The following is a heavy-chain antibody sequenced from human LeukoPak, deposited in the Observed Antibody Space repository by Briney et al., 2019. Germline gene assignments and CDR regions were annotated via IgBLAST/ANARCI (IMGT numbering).Heavy chain of an antibody. CDR2: IYTSGST. D-gene: IGHD6-19*01. V-gene: IGHV4-4*07. CDR1: GGSIGSYY. J-gene: IGHJ4*02. Sequence: SETLSLTCTVSGGSIGSYYWSWIRQPAGKGLEWIGRIYTSGSTNYNPSLKSRVTMSVDTSENQFSLKLSSVTAADTAVYYCARDVRSGWYAYFDYWGQGTLVTVSS. CDR3: ARDVRSGWYAYFDY.